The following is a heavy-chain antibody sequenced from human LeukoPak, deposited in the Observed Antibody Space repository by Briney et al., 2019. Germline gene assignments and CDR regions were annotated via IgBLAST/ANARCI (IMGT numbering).Heavy chain of an antibody. CDR3: ARGPMIVVVTPFAY. CDR2: INHSGST. J-gene: IGHJ4*02. CDR1: GGSFSGYY. V-gene: IGHV4-34*01. D-gene: IGHD3-22*01. Sequence: TSETLSLTCAVYGGSFSGYYWSWIRQPPGKGLEWIGEINHSGSTNYNPSLKSRVTISVDTSKNQFSLKLSSVTAADTAVYYCARGPMIVVVTPFAYWGQGTLVTVSS.